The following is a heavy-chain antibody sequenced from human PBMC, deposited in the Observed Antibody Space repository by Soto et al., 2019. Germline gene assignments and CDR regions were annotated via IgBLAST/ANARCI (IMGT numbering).Heavy chain of an antibody. Sequence: ASVKVSCKASGYTFTSYAMHWVRQAPGQRLEWMGWINAGNGNTKYSQKFQGRVTITRDTSASTAYMELSSLRAEDTAVYFCVRAIHGDYADYWGQGTLVTVSS. D-gene: IGHD4-17*01. CDR2: INAGNGNT. CDR3: VRAIHGDYADY. J-gene: IGHJ4*02. CDR1: GYTFTSYA. V-gene: IGHV1-3*01.